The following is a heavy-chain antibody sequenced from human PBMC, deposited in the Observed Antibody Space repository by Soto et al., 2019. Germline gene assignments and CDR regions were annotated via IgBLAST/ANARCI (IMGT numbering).Heavy chain of an antibody. CDR3: ATSYDSGFDP. CDR1: GYSFTNND. J-gene: IGHJ5*02. D-gene: IGHD3-3*01. V-gene: IGHV1-8*01. CDR2: MNPGSGDT. Sequence: ASVKVSCKASGYSFTNNDVSWVRQATGQGLEWMGWMNPGSGDTDYAPKFQGRVTMTTDTSTSTAYMELRSLRSDDTAVYYCATSYDSGFDPWGQGTLVTVSS.